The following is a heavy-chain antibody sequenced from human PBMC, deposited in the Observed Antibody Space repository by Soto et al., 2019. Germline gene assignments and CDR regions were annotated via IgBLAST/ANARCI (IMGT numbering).Heavy chain of an antibody. V-gene: IGHV3-23*01. Sequence: EAQLLESGGDLVQPGGSLRLSCAASEFSFDDYAMSWVRQAPGKGLEWVSSMTYTGVSTYYADSVKGRFTISRDNSRDTLFLQMNSLRAEDTAIYYCPKSSVCYPYFDSWGQGTLVTVSS. D-gene: IGHD2-2*01. CDR3: PKSSVCYPYFDS. CDR2: MTYTGVST. J-gene: IGHJ4*02. CDR1: EFSFDDYA.